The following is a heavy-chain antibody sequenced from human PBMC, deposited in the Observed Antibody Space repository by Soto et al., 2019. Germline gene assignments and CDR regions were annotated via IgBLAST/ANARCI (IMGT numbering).Heavy chain of an antibody. Sequence: SVKVSCKASGYTFTSYYMHWVRQAPGQGLEWMGIINPSGGSTSYAQKFQGRVTMTRDTSTSTVYMELSSLRSEDTAVYYCARDRPLDSITGTKLFYYYGMDVWGQGTTVTVSS. CDR3: ARDRPLDSITGTKLFYYYGMDV. D-gene: IGHD1-20*01. CDR2: INPSGGST. J-gene: IGHJ6*02. V-gene: IGHV1-46*01. CDR1: GYTFTSYY.